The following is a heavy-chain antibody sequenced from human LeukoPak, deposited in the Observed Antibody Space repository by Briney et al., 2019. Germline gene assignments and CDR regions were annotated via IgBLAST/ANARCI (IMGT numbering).Heavy chain of an antibody. V-gene: IGHV4-34*01. CDR3: ARRGGRHYYDSSGQYYFDY. J-gene: IGHJ4*02. CDR1: GGSFSGYY. Sequence: SETLSLTCAVYGGSFSGYYLSWIRQPPGKGLEWIGEINHSGSTNYNPSLKSRVTIYVHTSKHQFSLKLSSVTAADTAVYYCARRGGRHYYDSSGQYYFDYWGQGTLVTVSS. D-gene: IGHD3-22*01. CDR2: INHSGST.